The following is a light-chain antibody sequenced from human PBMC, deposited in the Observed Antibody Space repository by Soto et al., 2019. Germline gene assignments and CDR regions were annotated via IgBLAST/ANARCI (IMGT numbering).Light chain of an antibody. Sequence: QSVLTQPPSASGSPGQSVTISCTGTSSDVGGYNYVSWYQQHPGKAPKLMIYEVSNWPSGVSNRFSGSKSGNTASLTISGLQAEDEADYYCSSYTSSSTYVFGTGTKLTVL. J-gene: IGLJ1*01. CDR1: SSDVGGYNY. CDR3: SSYTSSSTYV. V-gene: IGLV2-14*01. CDR2: EVS.